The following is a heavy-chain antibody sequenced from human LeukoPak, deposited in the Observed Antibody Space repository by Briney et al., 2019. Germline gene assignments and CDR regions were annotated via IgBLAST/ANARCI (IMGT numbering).Heavy chain of an antibody. CDR1: GFTFSDYY. CDR2: ISSSGSTI. V-gene: IGHV3-11*01. D-gene: IGHD1-26*01. J-gene: IGHJ6*02. CDR3: ASGSSEYYYYYGMDV. Sequence: GSLRLSCAASGFTFSDYYMSWIRQAPGKGLEWVSYISSSGSTIYSADSVKGRFTISRDNAKNSLYLQMNSLRAEDTAVYYCASGSSEYYYYYGMDVWGQGTTVTVSS.